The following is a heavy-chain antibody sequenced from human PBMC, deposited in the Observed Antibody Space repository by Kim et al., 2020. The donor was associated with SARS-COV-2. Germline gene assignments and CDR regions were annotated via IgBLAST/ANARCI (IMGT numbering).Heavy chain of an antibody. Sequence: NPSLKSRVTISVDTSKNQFSLKLSSVTAADTAVYYCAATLRSSWFPIDYWGQGTLVTVSS. CDR3: AATLRSSWFPIDY. J-gene: IGHJ4*02. V-gene: IGHV4-34*01. D-gene: IGHD6-13*01.